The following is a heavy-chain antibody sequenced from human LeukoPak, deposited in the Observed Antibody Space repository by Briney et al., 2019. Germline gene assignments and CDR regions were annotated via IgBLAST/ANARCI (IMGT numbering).Heavy chain of an antibody. CDR2: IRYDGSNK. Sequence: GGSLRLSCAASGFTFSSYGMHWVRQAPGKGLEWVAFIRYDGSNKYYADSVEGRFTISRDNSKNTLYLQMNSLRAEDTAVYYCAKDLYTGAYDYVWGSYRNDAFDIWGQGTMVTVSS. CDR1: GFTFSSYG. D-gene: IGHD3-16*02. J-gene: IGHJ3*02. V-gene: IGHV3-30*02. CDR3: AKDLYTGAYDYVWGSYRNDAFDI.